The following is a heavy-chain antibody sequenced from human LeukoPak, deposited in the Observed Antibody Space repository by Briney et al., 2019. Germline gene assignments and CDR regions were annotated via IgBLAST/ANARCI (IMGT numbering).Heavy chain of an antibody. D-gene: IGHD3-22*01. CDR3: AKDRGDYYDSSGYYPAGFDY. CDR2: STYDGLNK. Sequence: GGSLRLSCAASGFTFSSYGMHWVRQAPGKGLEWVAVSTYDGLNKYYADSVKGRFTISRDNSKNTLYLQMNSLRAEDTAVYYCAKDRGDYYDSSGYYPAGFDYWGQGTLVTVSS. J-gene: IGHJ4*02. CDR1: GFTFSSYG. V-gene: IGHV3-30*18.